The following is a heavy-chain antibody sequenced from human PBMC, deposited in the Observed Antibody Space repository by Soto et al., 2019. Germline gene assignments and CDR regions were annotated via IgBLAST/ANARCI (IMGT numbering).Heavy chain of an antibody. V-gene: IGHV1-24*01. J-gene: IGHJ4*02. Sequence: VKFSCNFSGYTLTELSMHWVRQAPGKGLEWMGGFDPEDGETIYAQKFQGRVTMTEDTSTDTAYMELSSLRSEDTAVYYCATEGYSGDFWGQGTLVTVSS. CDR3: ATEGYSGDF. CDR2: FDPEDGET. D-gene: IGHD2-21*01. CDR1: GYTLTELS.